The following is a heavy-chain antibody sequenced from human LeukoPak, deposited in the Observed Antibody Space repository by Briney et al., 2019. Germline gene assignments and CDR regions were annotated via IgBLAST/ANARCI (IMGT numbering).Heavy chain of an antibody. D-gene: IGHD5-12*01. CDR2: ISGYNGNT. CDR3: ARSGRGTYYYFDL. J-gene: IGHJ4*02. Sequence: GASVKVSCKASTYTFTRYGISWVRQAPGQGLEWMGWISGYNGNTNYAQKSLGRVSMTADTATSTAYMELRSLTSDDTAMYYCARSGRGTYYYFDLWGQGTLVTVSS. V-gene: IGHV1-18*01. CDR1: TYTFTRYG.